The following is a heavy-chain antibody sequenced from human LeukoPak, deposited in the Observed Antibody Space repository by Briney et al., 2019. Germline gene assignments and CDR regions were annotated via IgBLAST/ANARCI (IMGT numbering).Heavy chain of an antibody. CDR1: GFTFNNYP. J-gene: IGHJ4*02. D-gene: IGHD3-10*01. Sequence: GESLKISCATSGFTFNNYPMHWVRQAPGKGLEWVAVIGYDGRFKFHSDSVKGRFTISRDDSKNTLYLQMNSLRPEDTALYYCARDPKTGSPDYFDYWGQGTLVTVST. CDR3: ARDPKTGSPDYFDY. CDR2: IGYDGRFK. V-gene: IGHV3-30*04.